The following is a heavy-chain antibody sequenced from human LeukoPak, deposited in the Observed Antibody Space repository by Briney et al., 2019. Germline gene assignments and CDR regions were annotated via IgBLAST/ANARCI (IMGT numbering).Heavy chain of an antibody. Sequence: GGSLRLSCAASGVTFSSYSMNWVRQAPGEGREWVSYISSSSSSTIYYADSVKGRFTISRDNAKNSLYLQINTLRAEHTAVYYCARDAVSYYDILTGYYSSNWFDPWGQGTLVTVAS. CDR2: ISSSSSSTI. J-gene: IGHJ5*02. CDR3: ARDAVSYYDILTGYYSSNWFDP. D-gene: IGHD3-9*01. V-gene: IGHV3-48*01. CDR1: GVTFSSYS.